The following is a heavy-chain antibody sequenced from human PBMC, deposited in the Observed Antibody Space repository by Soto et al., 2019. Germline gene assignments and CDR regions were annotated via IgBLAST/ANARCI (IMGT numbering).Heavy chain of an antibody. CDR2: TYYRSKWYN. V-gene: IGHV6-1*01. D-gene: IGHD2-2*01. CDR1: GDSVSSNRAA. J-gene: IGHJ5*02. Sequence: SPTLSLTCAISGDSVSSNRAAWNWIRQSPSRGLEWLGRTYYRSKWYNDYAVSVKSRITINPDTSKNQVSLQLNSVTPEDTAVYYCARERKCQLLSWYWFDPWGQGTLVTVSS. CDR3: ARERKCQLLSWYWFDP.